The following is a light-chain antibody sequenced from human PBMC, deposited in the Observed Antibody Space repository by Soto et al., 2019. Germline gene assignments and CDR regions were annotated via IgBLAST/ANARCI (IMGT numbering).Light chain of an antibody. J-gene: IGLJ3*02. Sequence: QSALTQPASVSGSPGQSITIYCTGTSGDVGTYDLVSWYQHHPGAAPKLMIYEATRRPSGISNRFSGSKSGNTASLTISGLQAEDEAAYYCCSFAGSNSGVFGGGTKLTVL. CDR2: EAT. CDR1: SGDVGTYDL. CDR3: CSFAGSNSGV. V-gene: IGLV2-23*01.